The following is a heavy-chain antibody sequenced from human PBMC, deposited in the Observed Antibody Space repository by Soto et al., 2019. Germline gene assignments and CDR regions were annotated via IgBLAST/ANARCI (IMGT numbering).Heavy chain of an antibody. V-gene: IGHV4-39*01. CDR2: IYYSGSA. J-gene: IGHJ4*02. CDR3: ARQAERYFDWLLSPFDS. Sequence: LSLTCTVSGGSVSSSDHYWGWIRQPPGKGLEWIGSIYYSGSAYYNPSLKTRITISVDMSQNQFSLWLNSVTAADTAVYYCARQAERYFDWLLSPFDSWGQGALVTVSS. CDR1: GGSVSSSDHY. D-gene: IGHD3-9*01.